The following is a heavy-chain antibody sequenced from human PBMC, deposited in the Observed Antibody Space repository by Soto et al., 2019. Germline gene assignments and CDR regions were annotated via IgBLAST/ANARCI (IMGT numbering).Heavy chain of an antibody. V-gene: IGHV3-11*01. J-gene: IGHJ4*02. CDR2: ISSSGSTI. CDR1: GFTFSDYY. Sequence: QVQLVESGGGLVKPGGSLRLSCAASGFTFSDYYMSWIRQAPGKGLEWVSYISSSGSTIYYADSEGRFTISRDNAKNSLYLQMNSLRAEDTAVYYCARDMTGSGGSCYFDYWGQGTLVTVSS. CDR3: ARDMTGSGGSCYFDY. D-gene: IGHD2-15*01.